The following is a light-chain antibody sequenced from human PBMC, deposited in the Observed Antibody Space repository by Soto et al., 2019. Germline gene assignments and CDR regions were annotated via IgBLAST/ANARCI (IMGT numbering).Light chain of an antibody. CDR2: GAS. V-gene: IGKV3-20*01. CDR3: QQYGDSPWT. J-gene: IGKJ1*01. CDR1: QSVSSSY. Sequence: ALTQFPGTLSSSPGERATLSCRASQSVSSSYLAWYQQKPGQAPRLLIYGASSRATGIPDRFSGSGSGTDFTLTINRLEPEDFAVYFWQQYGDSPWTFGQGTKGEI.